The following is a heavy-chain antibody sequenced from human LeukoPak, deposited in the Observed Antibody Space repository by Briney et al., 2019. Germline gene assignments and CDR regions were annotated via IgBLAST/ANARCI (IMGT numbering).Heavy chain of an antibody. CDR1: GFTFSTYS. Sequence: GGSLRLSCAVSGFTFSTYSMNWVRQAPGKGLEWVSYISSSSSTIFYADSLKGRFTISRDNAKNPLYLQMNSLRDEDTAVYYCAREAGDYGDPRREFHYWGQGTLVTVSS. J-gene: IGHJ4*02. V-gene: IGHV3-48*02. CDR3: AREAGDYGDPRREFHY. D-gene: IGHD4-17*01. CDR2: ISSSSSTI.